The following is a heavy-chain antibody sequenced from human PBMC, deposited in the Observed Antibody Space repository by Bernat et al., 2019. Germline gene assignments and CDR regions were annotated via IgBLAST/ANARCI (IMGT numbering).Heavy chain of an antibody. D-gene: IGHD2-15*01. CDR2: IYYSGST. CDR1: GGSISSGDYY. V-gene: IGHV4-30-4*01. CDR3: AGEGVVAATLDY. Sequence: QVQLQESGPGLVKPSQTLSLTCTVSGGSISSGDYYWSWIRQPPGKGLEWIGYIYYSGSTYYNPSLKRRVTISVDTSKSQFSLKLSSVTAADTAVYYCAGEGVVAATLDYWGQGTLVTVSS. J-gene: IGHJ4*02.